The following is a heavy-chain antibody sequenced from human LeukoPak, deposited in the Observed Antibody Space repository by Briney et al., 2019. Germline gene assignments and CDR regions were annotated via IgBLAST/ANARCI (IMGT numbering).Heavy chain of an antibody. V-gene: IGHV3-23*01. J-gene: IGHJ4*02. CDR2: ILGSGGST. CDR3: AKWGDYDVLTGYYVPDY. CDR1: GFTFSNYA. Sequence: RGSLRLSCAASGFTFSNYAMSWVRQAPGKGLEWVSAILGSGGSTYYADSVKGRFTVSRDNSKSTLYLQMNSLRAEDTALYYCAKWGDYDVLTGYYVPDYWGQGTLVTVSS. D-gene: IGHD3-9*01.